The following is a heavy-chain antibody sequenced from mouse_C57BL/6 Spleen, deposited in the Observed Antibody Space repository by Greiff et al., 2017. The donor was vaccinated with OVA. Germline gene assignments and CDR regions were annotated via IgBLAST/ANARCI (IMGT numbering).Heavy chain of an antibody. Sequence: ESGPGLVKPSQSLSLTCSVTGYSITSGYYWNWIRQFPGNKLEWMGYISYDGSNNYNPSLKNRISITRDTSKNQFFLKLNSVTTEDTATYYCARQDYDYDGYFDYWGQGTTLTVSS. CDR1: GYSITSGYY. D-gene: IGHD2-4*01. J-gene: IGHJ2*01. CDR3: ARQDYDYDGYFDY. V-gene: IGHV3-6*01. CDR2: ISYDGSN.